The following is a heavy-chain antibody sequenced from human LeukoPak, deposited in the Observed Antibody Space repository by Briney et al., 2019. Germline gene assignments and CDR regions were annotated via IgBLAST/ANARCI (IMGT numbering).Heavy chain of an antibody. Sequence: ASVKVSCKASGYTFTGYYMHWVRQAPGQGLEWMGRINPNSGGTNYAQKFQGRVTMTRDTSISTAYMELSRLRSDDTAVYYCARGSSSWRTYYYHYGMDVWGQGTTVTVSS. CDR1: GYTFTGYY. J-gene: IGHJ6*02. D-gene: IGHD6-13*01. CDR2: INPNSGGT. V-gene: IGHV1-2*06. CDR3: ARGSSSWRTYYYHYGMDV.